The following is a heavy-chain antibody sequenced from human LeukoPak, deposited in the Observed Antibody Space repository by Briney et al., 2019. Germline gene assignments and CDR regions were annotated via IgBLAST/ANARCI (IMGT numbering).Heavy chain of an antibody. J-gene: IGHJ4*02. D-gene: IGHD4-17*01. CDR3: ARDPTTRSNRAQFYSDY. Sequence: PGGSLRLSCAASGFTFSSFAMHWVRQAPGKGLEWVAVISLSGGDTNYVGSVKGRFTISRDNSKNTLYLQMNSLRAEDTAVYYCARDPTTRSNRAQFYSDYWGQGTLVIVSS. V-gene: IGHV3-30*04. CDR2: ISLSGGDT. CDR1: GFTFSSFA.